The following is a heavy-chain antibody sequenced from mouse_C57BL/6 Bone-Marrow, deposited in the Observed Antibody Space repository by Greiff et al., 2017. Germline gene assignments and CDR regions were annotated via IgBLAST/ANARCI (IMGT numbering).Heavy chain of an antibody. J-gene: IGHJ4*01. CDR3: TEHAMDY. CDR1: GYTFTDYE. Sequence: QVQLQQPGAELVRPGASVTLSCKASGYTFTDYEMHWVKQTPVHGLEWIGDIDPETGGTAYNQKFKGKAILTVDTSSSTAYMALRSLTAEDSAVYYCTEHAMDYWGQGTSVTVSS. CDR2: IDPETGGT. V-gene: IGHV1-15*01.